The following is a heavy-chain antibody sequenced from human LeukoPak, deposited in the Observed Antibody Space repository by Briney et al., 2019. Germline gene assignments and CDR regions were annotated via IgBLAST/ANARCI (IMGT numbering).Heavy chain of an antibody. Sequence: GGTLRLSCAASGITFSIYEMNWVRQAPGKGLEWVSYISSGGRTIFYADSVKGRFSISRDNAKNSLYLQMDSLRAEDTALYDCATTSRDVLDYYFAHWGQGTLVTVSS. CDR1: GITFSIYE. J-gene: IGHJ4*02. V-gene: IGHV3-48*03. CDR2: ISSGGRTI. CDR3: ATTSRDVLDYYFAH. D-gene: IGHD5-24*01.